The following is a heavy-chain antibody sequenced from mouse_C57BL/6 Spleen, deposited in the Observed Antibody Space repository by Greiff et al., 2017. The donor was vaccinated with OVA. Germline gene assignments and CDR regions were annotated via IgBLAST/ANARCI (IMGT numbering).Heavy chain of an antibody. CDR3: ARGPIYYFDY. D-gene: IGHD1-1*01. CDR2: ISYDGSN. J-gene: IGHJ2*01. V-gene: IGHV3-6*01. CDR1: GYSITSGYY. Sequence: EVKLLESGPGLVKPSQSLSLTCSVTGYSITSGYYWNWIRQFPGNKLEWMGYISYDGSNNYNPSLKNRISITRDTSKNQFFLKLNSVTTEDTATYYCARGPIYYFDYWGQGTTLTVSS.